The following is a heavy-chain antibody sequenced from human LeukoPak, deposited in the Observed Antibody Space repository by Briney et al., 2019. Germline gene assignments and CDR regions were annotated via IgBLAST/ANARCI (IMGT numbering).Heavy chain of an antibody. V-gene: IGHV3-48*03. D-gene: IGHD3-22*01. Sequence: GGSLRLSCAASGFTFSSYEMNWVRQAPGKGLEWVSYISSSGSTIYYADSVKGRFTISRDNAKNSLYLQMNSLRAEDTAVYYCARVYPPGTYYYDSSGYSNDYWGQGTLVTVSS. J-gene: IGHJ4*02. CDR2: ISSSGSTI. CDR1: GFTFSSYE. CDR3: ARVYPPGTYYYDSSGYSNDY.